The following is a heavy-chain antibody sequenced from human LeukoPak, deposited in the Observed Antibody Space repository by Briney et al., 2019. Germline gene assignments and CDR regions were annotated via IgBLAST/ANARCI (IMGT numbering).Heavy chain of an antibody. CDR2: INPNSGGT. CDR3: ARDGCALDSCYSPTGLDYYYGMDV. V-gene: IGHV1-2*04. D-gene: IGHD2-15*01. Sequence: ASVKVSCKASGYTFTGYYMHWVRQAPGQGLEWMGWINPNSGGTNYAQKFQGWVTMTRDTSISTAYMELSRLRSDDTAVYYCARDGCALDSCYSPTGLDYYYGMDVWGQGTTVTVSS. CDR1: GYTFTGYY. J-gene: IGHJ6*02.